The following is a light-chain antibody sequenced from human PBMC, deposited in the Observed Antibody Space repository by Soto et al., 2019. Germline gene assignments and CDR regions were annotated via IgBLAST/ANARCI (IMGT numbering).Light chain of an antibody. V-gene: IGKV3-20*01. Sequence: EIVLTQSPGTLSLSPGERATLSCRASQSVTSNYLVWYQQKHGQAPRALIYGPSSRATGIPDRFSGSGSGTDFTLTISRLEPEDLAVDDCHQYANSPWTFGKGTKVVLK. CDR2: GPS. CDR3: HQYANSPWT. J-gene: IGKJ1*01. CDR1: QSVTSNY.